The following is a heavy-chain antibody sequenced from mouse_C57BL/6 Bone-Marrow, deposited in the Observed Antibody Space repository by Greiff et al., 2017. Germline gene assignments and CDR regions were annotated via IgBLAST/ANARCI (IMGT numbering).Heavy chain of an antibody. J-gene: IGHJ1*03. CDR2: ISGGGGNS. V-gene: IGHV5-9*01. CDR3: SRQVTTVLATKYFDV. Sequence: EVQLVESGGGLVKPGGSLKLSCAAPGFTFSSYTMSWVRQTPEKRLQWVAAISGGGGNSYYPDSVKGRFTISRDNDKNILYLQMSCLRSEDTALYYCSRQVTTVLATKYFDVWGTGTAVTVSS. D-gene: IGHD1-1*01. CDR1: GFTFSSYT.